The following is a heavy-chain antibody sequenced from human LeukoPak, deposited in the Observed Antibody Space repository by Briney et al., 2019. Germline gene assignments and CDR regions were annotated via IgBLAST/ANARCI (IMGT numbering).Heavy chain of an antibody. Sequence: GASVKVSCKASGYTFTSYYMHWVRQAPGQGLEWMGIINPSGGSTSYAQKFHGRVTMTRDTSTSTVYMELSSLRSEDTAVYYCARDRRHFITISEIDYWGQGTLVTVSS. J-gene: IGHJ4*02. V-gene: IGHV1-46*01. CDR3: ARDRRHFITISEIDY. CDR1: GYTFTSYY. CDR2: INPSGGST. D-gene: IGHD3-9*01.